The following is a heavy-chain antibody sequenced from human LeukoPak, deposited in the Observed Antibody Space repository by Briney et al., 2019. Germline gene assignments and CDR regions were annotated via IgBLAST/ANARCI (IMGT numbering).Heavy chain of an antibody. CDR2: FDPEDGET. D-gene: IGHD3-22*01. CDR1: GYTLTELS. Sequence: ASVKVSCKVSGYTLTELSMHWVRQAPGKGLEWMGGFDPEDGETIYAQKFQGRVTMTEDTSTDTAYMELSSLRSEDTAVYYCATDYTMTDRYYYYYGMDVWGQGTTVTVSS. CDR3: ATDYTMTDRYYYYYGMDV. V-gene: IGHV1-24*01. J-gene: IGHJ6*02.